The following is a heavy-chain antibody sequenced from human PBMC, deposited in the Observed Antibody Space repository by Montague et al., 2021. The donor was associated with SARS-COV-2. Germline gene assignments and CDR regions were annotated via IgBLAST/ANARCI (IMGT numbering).Heavy chain of an antibody. V-gene: IGHV4-4*02. CDR3: ARKGSGRSDLAY. CDR2: SYHTGGT. D-gene: IGHD1-26*01. CDR1: GDSGGTENR. J-gene: IGHJ4*02. Sequence: SETLSLTCAGDGDSGGTENRRTSVGLPPGQDLPRVGESYHTGGTKYKPSLKSRVSMSVDKSWNQFSLRLTSVTAADTAIYYCARKGSGRSDLAYWGQGTLVTVSS.